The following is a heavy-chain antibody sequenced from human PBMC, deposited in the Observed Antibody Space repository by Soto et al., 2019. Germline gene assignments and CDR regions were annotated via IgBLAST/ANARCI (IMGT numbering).Heavy chain of an antibody. CDR2: ISGSGGST. D-gene: IGHD6-19*01. CDR1: GFTFSSSA. CDR3: AKGIAVALYNWFDP. Sequence: EVQLLESGGGLVQPGGSLRLSCAASGFTFSSSAMSWVRQAPGKGLEWVSAISGSGGSTYYADSVKGRFTISRDNSKNTLYLHMNSLRAEDTAVYYCAKGIAVALYNWFDPWGQGTLVTVSS. V-gene: IGHV3-23*01. J-gene: IGHJ5*02.